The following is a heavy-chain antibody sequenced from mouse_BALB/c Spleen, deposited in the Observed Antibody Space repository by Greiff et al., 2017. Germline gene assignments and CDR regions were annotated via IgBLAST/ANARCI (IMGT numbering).Heavy chain of an antibody. V-gene: IGHV1-54*01. D-gene: IGHD1-1*02. Sequence: VKLLESGAELVRPGTSVKVSCKASGYAFTNYLIEWVKQRPGQGLEWIGVINPGSGGTNYNEKFKGKATLTADKSSSTAYMQLSSLTSDDSAVYFCARCGKGAMDYWGQGTSVTVSS. CDR2: INPGSGGT. J-gene: IGHJ4*01. CDR1: GYAFTNYL. CDR3: ARCGKGAMDY.